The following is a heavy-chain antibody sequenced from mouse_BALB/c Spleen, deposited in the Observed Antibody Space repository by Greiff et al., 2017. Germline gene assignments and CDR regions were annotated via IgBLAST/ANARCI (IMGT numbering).Heavy chain of an antibody. V-gene: IGHV5-9-4*01. J-gene: IGHJ4*01. CDR2: ISSGGSYT. CDR1: GFTFSSYA. CDR3: ARRSYYGSSSSYAMDY. D-gene: IGHD1-1*01. Sequence: EVKVVESGGGLVKPGGSLKLSCAASGFTFSSYAMSWVRQSPEKRLEWVAEISSGGSYTYYPDTVTGRFTISRDNAKNTLYLEMSSLRSEDTAMYYCARRSYYGSSSSYAMDYWGQGTSVTVSS.